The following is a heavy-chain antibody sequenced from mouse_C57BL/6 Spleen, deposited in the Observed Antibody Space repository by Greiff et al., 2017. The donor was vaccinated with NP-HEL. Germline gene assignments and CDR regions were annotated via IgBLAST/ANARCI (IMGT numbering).Heavy chain of an antibody. D-gene: IGHD2-4*01. J-gene: IGHJ4*01. Sequence: EVQLVESGGGLVQPKGSLKLSCAASGFSFNTYAMNWVRQAPGKGLEWVARIRSKSNNYATYYADSVKDRFTISRDDSESMLYLQMNNLKTEDTAMYYCVRHGYDYYYYAMDYWGQGTSVTVSS. CDR3: VRHGYDYYYYAMDY. CDR1: GFSFNTYA. CDR2: IRSKSNNYAT. V-gene: IGHV10-1*01.